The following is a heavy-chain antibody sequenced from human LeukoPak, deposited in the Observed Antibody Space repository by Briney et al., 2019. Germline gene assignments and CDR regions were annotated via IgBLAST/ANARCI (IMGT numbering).Heavy chain of an antibody. CDR2: IYYSGST. V-gene: IGHV4-31*03. CDR3: ARAGPEDVWGSYRYTVSGLNWFDP. CDR1: GGSICSGGYY. Sequence: PSEPLSLTCTVSGGSICSGGYYWSWIRQHPGKGLEWIGYIYYSGSTYYNPSLKGRVTISVDTSKNQFSLKLSSVTAADTAVYYCARAGPEDVWGSYRYTVSGLNWFDPWGQGTLVTVSS. D-gene: IGHD3-16*02. J-gene: IGHJ5*02.